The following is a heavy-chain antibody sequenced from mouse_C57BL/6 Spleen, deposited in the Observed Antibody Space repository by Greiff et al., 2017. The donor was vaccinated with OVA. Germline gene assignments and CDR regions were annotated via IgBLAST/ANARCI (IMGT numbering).Heavy chain of an antibody. CDR1: GYSFTGYY. J-gene: IGHJ3*01. V-gene: IGHV1-42*01. Sequence: EVQLQQSGPELVKPGASVKISCKASGYSFTGYYMNWVKQSPEKSLEWIGEINTSTGGTTYNQKFKAKATLTVDQASSTAYMQLKSLTSEDSAVYYCARGGFAYWGQGTLVTVSA. CDR2: INTSTGGT. CDR3: ARGGFAY.